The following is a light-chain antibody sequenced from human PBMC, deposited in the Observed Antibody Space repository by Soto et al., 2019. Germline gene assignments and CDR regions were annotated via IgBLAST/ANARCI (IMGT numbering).Light chain of an antibody. V-gene: IGKV3-11*01. CDR3: QQYNSWLGT. CDR1: QSVTNY. J-gene: IGKJ1*01. CDR2: DAS. Sequence: EILLTHSPATLPLSPGDRATLSCWASQSVTNYLAWYQQKPGQAPRLLIYDASNRASGIPARFSGSGSGTEFTLTISSLQSEDFAVYYCQQYNSWLGTFGQGTKVDI.